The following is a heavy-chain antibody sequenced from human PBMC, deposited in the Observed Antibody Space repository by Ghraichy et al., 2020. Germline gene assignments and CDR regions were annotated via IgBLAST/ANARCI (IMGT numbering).Heavy chain of an antibody. CDR2: INSDGAVR. V-gene: IGHV3-48*02. CDR1: GFTFSSEN. J-gene: IGHJ5*01. Sequence: GGSLRLSCADSGFTFSSENLNWVRQAPGRGLEWISYINSDGAVRLYADSVKDRFSISRDKTKNSLYLQMNSLRNDDTAVYYCARGLGSSWFYSWGQGTLVTVSS. D-gene: IGHD6-13*01. CDR3: ARGLGSSWFYS.